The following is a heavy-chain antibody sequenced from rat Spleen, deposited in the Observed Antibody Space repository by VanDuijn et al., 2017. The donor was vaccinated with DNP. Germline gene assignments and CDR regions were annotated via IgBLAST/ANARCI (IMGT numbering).Heavy chain of an antibody. CDR2: IGSAAYAP. J-gene: IGHJ4*01. Sequence: EVQLVESGGGLVQSGRSLKLSCAASGFTFSAYYMAWVRQAPAKGLEWVAYIGSAAYAPYYGDSVKGLFTISRDNPKSTLKLQMDSLSSEDTATYYGVPQSGYYDGSYFYGYAMDAWGQGTSVTVSS. CDR1: GFTFSAYY. CDR3: VPQSGYYDGSYFYGYAMDA. D-gene: IGHD1-12*02. V-gene: IGHV5-25*01.